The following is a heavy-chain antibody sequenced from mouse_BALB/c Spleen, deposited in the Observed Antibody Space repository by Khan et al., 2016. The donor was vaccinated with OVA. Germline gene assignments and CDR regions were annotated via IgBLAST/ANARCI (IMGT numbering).Heavy chain of an antibody. CDR2: ISDGGSYT. Sequence: EVKLVESGGGLVKPGGSLKLSCAASGFTFSDYYMYWVRQTPEKRLEWVATISDGGSYTYYPDSVKGRFTISRDNAKNNLYLQMSSLKSEDTAMYYCARDDGSSYGAYWGQGTLVTVSA. D-gene: IGHD1-1*01. J-gene: IGHJ3*01. CDR3: ARDDGSSYGAY. V-gene: IGHV5-4*02. CDR1: GFTFSDYY.